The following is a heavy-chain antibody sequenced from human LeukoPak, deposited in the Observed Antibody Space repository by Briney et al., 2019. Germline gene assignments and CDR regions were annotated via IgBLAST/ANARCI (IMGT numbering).Heavy chain of an antibody. CDR2: IYYIGYT. Sequence: SQTLSLTCSVSGDSISGGGYYWSWIRQPPGKGLEWIGYIYYIGYTNYSPSLKGRVTMSVDTSKNQFSLNLSSVTAADTAVYYCARRARENRAYYFDYWGQGALVTVSS. J-gene: IGHJ4*02. CDR3: ARRARENRAYYFDY. V-gene: IGHV4-61*08. CDR1: GDSISGGGYY.